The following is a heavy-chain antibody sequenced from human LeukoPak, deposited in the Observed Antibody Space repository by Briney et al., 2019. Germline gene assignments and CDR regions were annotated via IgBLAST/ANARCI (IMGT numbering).Heavy chain of an antibody. CDR1: GYTFTGYY. CDR2: INPNSGGT. Sequence: ASVKVSCKASGYTFTGYYMHWVRQAPGQGLEWMGRINPNSGGTNYAQKFQGRVTMTRDTSISTAYMELSRLRSDDTAVYYCARVVSDRRGWSIDDWGQGTLVTVSS. V-gene: IGHV1-2*06. D-gene: IGHD6-19*01. CDR3: ARVVSDRRGWSIDD. J-gene: IGHJ4*02.